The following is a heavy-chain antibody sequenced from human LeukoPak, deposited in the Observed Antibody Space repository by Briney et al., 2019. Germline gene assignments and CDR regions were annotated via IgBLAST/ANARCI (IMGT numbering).Heavy chain of an antibody. V-gene: IGHV3-23*01. Sequence: GGSLRLSCAVSGVTLSNYGMSWVRQAPGKGLEWVAGISGSGGSTNYADSVKGRFTISRDSPKNTLYLQMNSLRAEDTAVYFCAKRGVVIRVILVGFHKEAYYFDSWGQGALVTVSS. D-gene: IGHD3-22*01. CDR2: ISGSGGST. CDR1: GVTLSNYG. J-gene: IGHJ4*02. CDR3: AKRGVVIRVILVGFHKEAYYFDS.